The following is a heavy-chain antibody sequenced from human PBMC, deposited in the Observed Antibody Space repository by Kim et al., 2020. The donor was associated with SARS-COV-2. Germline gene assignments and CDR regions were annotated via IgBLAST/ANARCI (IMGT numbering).Heavy chain of an antibody. V-gene: IGHV3-23*01. Sequence: GGSLRLSCAASGFTFSSYAMSWVRQAPGKGLEWVSGISSSGGSTYYADSVTGLFTISSNNPKNLLYLQMNSLRAEDTDGYYCANEVSYSSGSGSDYWGQGTLVTGSS. CDR1: GFTFSSYA. D-gene: IGHD3-10*01. CDR2: ISSSGGST. CDR3: ANEVSYSSGSGSDY. J-gene: IGHJ4*02.